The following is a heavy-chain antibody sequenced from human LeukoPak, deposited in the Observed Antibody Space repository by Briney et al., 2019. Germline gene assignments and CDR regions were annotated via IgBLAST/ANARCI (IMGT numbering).Heavy chain of an antibody. CDR3: ARAGEGIFDY. CDR2: IYHSGYT. V-gene: IGHV4-59*01. J-gene: IGHJ4*02. Sequence: SETLSLTCTVPGDSISSYYWSWIRQPPGKGLEWIGYIYHSGYTNYNPSLKSRVTISVDTSKNQFSLKLSSVTAADTAVYYCARAGEGIFDYWGQGTLVTVSS. D-gene: IGHD3-10*01. CDR1: GDSISSYY.